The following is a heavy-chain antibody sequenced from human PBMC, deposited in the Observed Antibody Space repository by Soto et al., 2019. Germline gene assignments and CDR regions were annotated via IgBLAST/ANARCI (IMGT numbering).Heavy chain of an antibody. CDR2: ISYDGSNK. Sequence: GGSLRLSCAASGFTFSSYAMHWVRQAPGKGLEWVAVISYDGSNKYYADSVKGRFTISRDNSKNTLYLQMNSLRAEDTAVYYCAREHYGDYPPYYYYYGMDVWGQGTTVTVSS. CDR1: GFTFSSYA. V-gene: IGHV3-30-3*01. D-gene: IGHD4-17*01. J-gene: IGHJ6*02. CDR3: AREHYGDYPPYYYYYGMDV.